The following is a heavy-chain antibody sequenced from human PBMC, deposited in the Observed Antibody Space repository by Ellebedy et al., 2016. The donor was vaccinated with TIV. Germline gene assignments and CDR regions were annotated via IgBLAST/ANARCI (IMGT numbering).Heavy chain of an antibody. CDR1: GGSFSGYY. V-gene: IGHV4-34*01. J-gene: IGHJ6*03. CDR3: ARGIPIQLWSSYYYYYMDV. Sequence: SETLSLTXAVYGGSFSGYYWSWIRQPPGKGLEWIGEINHSGSTNYNPSLKSRVTISVDTSKNQFSLKLSSVTAADTAVYYCARGIPIQLWSSYYYYYMDVWGKGTTVTVSS. CDR2: INHSGST. D-gene: IGHD5-18*01.